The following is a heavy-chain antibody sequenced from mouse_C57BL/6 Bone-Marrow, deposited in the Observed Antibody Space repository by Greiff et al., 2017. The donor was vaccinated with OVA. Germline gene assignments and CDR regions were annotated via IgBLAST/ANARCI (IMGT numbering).Heavy chain of an antibody. V-gene: IGHV5-9-1*02. J-gene: IGHJ1*03. CDR3: TRGAYYYGSRYFDV. CDR1: GFTFSSYA. Sequence: EVKLMESGEGLVKPGGSLKLSCAASGFTFSSYAMSWVRQTPEKRLEWVAYISSGGDYIYYADTVKGRFTISRDNARNTLYLQMSSLKSEDTAMYYCTRGAYYYGSRYFDVWGTGTTVTVSS. CDR2: ISSGGDYI. D-gene: IGHD1-1*01.